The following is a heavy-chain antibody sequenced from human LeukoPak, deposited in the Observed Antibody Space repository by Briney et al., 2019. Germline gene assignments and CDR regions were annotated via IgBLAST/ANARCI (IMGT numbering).Heavy chain of an antibody. J-gene: IGHJ6*03. CDR2: IKSKTDGGTT. Sequence: PGGSLRLSCAASGFTFSNAWMSWVRQAPGKGLEWVGRIKSKTDGGTTDYAAPVKGRFTISRDDSKNTLYLQMNSLKTEDTAVYYCTTVFGTGLWFGEVRDYYHMDVWGKGTTVTVSS. V-gene: IGHV3-15*01. CDR3: TTVFGTGLWFGEVRDYYHMDV. D-gene: IGHD3-10*01. CDR1: GFTFSNAW.